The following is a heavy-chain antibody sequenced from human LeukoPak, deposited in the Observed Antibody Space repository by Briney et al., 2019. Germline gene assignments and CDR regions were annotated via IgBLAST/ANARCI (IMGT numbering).Heavy chain of an antibody. Sequence: ASVKVSCKASGYTFTSYDINWVRQATGQGLEWMGWMDPNSGNTGYAQKFQGRVTMTRNTSISTAYMELSSLRSEDTAVYYCARGHWSSSWTSPNPFYYYYYGMDVWGQGTTVTVSS. J-gene: IGHJ6*02. V-gene: IGHV1-8*01. CDR1: GYTFTSYD. CDR3: ARGHWSSSWTSPNPFYYYYYGMDV. D-gene: IGHD6-13*01. CDR2: MDPNSGNT.